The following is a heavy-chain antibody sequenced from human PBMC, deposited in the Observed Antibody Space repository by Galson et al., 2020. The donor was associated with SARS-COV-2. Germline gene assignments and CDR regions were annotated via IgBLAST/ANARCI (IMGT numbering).Heavy chain of an antibody. D-gene: IGHD6-13*01. CDR1: GYSFTSYW. J-gene: IGHJ4*02. CDR2: IDPSDSYT. V-gene: IGHV5-10-1*01. CDR3: AVSPTYSSSWYDY. Sequence: KIGESLKISCKGSGYSFTSYWISWVRQMPGKGLEWMGRIDPSDSYTNYSPSFQGHVTISADKSISTAYLQWSSLKASDTAMYYCAVSPTYSSSWYDYWGQGTLVTVS.